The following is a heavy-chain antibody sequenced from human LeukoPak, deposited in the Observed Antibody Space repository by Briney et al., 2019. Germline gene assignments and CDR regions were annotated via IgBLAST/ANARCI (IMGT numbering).Heavy chain of an antibody. Sequence: SETLSLTCSVSGGSISTYYWSWIRRPAGKGLEWIGRIYSSGNTNYNPSLKGRVSMSVDTSEKQFSLKLNSVTAADTAVYYCARDHGTGSQRYFDSWGQGTLVTVSS. CDR2: IYSSGNT. V-gene: IGHV4-4*07. J-gene: IGHJ4*02. CDR3: ARDHGTGSQRYFDS. CDR1: GGSISTYY. D-gene: IGHD3-10*01.